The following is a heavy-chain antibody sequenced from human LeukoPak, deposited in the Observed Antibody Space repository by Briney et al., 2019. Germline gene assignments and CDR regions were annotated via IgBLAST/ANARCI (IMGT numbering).Heavy chain of an antibody. CDR1: GYTFSRSW. CDR2: IYPGDSDT. D-gene: IGHD2-8*01. J-gene: IGHJ4*02. CDR3: ARLGYCTNGVCYTSDY. Sequence: EAPEISCPASGYTFSRSWIGWGRPIPGEGLEGVGIIYPGDSDTRYRPSFQGQVTMSADKSISTAYLQWSSLKASDTAMYYCARLGYCTNGVCYTSDYWGQGTLVTVSS. V-gene: IGHV5-51*01.